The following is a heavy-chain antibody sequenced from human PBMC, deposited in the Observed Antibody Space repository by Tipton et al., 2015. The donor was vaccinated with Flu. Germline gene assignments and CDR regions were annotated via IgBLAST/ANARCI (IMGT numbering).Heavy chain of an antibody. CDR1: GYTFSNYG. J-gene: IGHJ6*02. CDR3: ARDRGSYNIHLEYHYYYGMDV. CDR2: ISGYDGDT. D-gene: IGHD1-26*01. V-gene: IGHV1-18*01. Sequence: QLVQSGVEVKKPGASVKVSCKASGYTFSNYGITWVRQAPGQGLEWMGWISGYDGDTNYAEKLRGRVTMTTDTSTNTAYMEVRSLKSDDTAMYYCARDRGSYNIHLEYHYYYGMDVWGQGTTVTVSS.